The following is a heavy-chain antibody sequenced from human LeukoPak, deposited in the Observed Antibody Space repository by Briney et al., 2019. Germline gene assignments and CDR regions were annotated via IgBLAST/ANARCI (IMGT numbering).Heavy chain of an antibody. J-gene: IGHJ4*02. CDR1: GGSISSGSYY. CDR2: IYTRGST. CDR3: AREVPYTLEVDY. D-gene: IGHD5-18*01. Sequence: SETLSLTCTVSGGSISSGSYYWSWIRQPAGKGLEWIGRIYTRGSTNYNPSLKSRVTISVDTSKNQFSLKLSSVTAADTAVYYCAREVPYTLEVDYRGQGTLVTVSS. V-gene: IGHV4-61*02.